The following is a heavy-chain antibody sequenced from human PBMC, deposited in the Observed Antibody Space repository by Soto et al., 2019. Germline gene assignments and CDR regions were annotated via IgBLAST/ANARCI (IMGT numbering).Heavy chain of an antibody. CDR1: GGSISSSSYY. D-gene: IGHD3-10*01. CDR3: ARMVGGARIPVGY. Sequence: SETLSLTCTVSGGSISSSSYYWGWIRQHPGKGLEWIGSIYYSGSTYYNPSLKSRDTISVDTPKNQFSLKLSSVTAADTAVYYCARMVGGARIPVGYWGQGTLVTVSS. CDR2: IYYSGST. J-gene: IGHJ4*02. V-gene: IGHV4-39*01.